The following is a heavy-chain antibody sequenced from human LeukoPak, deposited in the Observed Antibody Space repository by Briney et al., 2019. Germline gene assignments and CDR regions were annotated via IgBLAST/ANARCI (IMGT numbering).Heavy chain of an antibody. CDR3: ARNVAGSWLRDPSYFDL. D-gene: IGHD5-12*01. V-gene: IGHV1-69*04. CDR2: IIPILGIA. CDR1: GGTFSSYA. Sequence: WASVKVSCKASGGTFSSYAISWVRQAPGQGLEWMGRIIPILGIANYAQKFQGRVTITADKSTSTAYMELSSLRSEDTAVYYCARNVAGSWLRDPSYFDLWGRGTLVTVSS. J-gene: IGHJ2*01.